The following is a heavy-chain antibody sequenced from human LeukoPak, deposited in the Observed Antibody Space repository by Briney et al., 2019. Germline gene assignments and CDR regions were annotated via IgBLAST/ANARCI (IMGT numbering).Heavy chain of an antibody. J-gene: IGHJ4*02. Sequence: GASVKVSCKASRYTFTSYDINWVRQATGQGLEWMGWMNPNSGNTGYAQKFQGRVTMTSNTSISTAFMELSSLRCEDTAVYYCERKEGLRLRGFDYGGQGTLVTVS. CDR3: ERKEGLRLRGFDY. V-gene: IGHV1-8*01. CDR2: MNPNSGNT. D-gene: IGHD5-12*01. CDR1: RYTFTSYD.